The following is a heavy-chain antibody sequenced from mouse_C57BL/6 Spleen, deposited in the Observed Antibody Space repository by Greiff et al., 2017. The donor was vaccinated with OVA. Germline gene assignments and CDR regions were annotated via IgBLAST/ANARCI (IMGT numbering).Heavy chain of an antibody. J-gene: IGHJ4*01. Sequence: DVQLQESGAELVRPGASVKLSCTASGFNIKDDYMHWVKQRPEQGLEWIGWIDPENGDTEYASKFQGKATITADTSSNTAYLQLSSLTSEDTAVYYCTTSTVVASYYYAMDYWGQGTSVTVSS. CDR2: IDPENGDT. V-gene: IGHV14-4*01. CDR1: GFNIKDDY. CDR3: TTSTVVASYYYAMDY. D-gene: IGHD1-1*01.